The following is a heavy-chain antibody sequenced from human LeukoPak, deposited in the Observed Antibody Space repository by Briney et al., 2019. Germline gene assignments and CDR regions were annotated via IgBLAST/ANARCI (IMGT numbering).Heavy chain of an antibody. CDR1: GFSFNTHG. Sequence: GGSLRLSCAASGFSFNTHGIHWVRQGPGKGLEWVSFIRYDSSGLDYADSVKGRFTISRDNSKNTVFLQMSSLRVEDAAVYYCAKDRGYGTGHFDYWGRGTLVAVSA. D-gene: IGHD2-8*02. CDR2: IRYDSSGL. J-gene: IGHJ4*02. CDR3: AKDRGYGTGHFDY. V-gene: IGHV3-30*02.